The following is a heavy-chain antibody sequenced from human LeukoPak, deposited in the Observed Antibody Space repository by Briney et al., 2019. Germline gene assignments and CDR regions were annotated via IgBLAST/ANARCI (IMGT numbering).Heavy chain of an antibody. CDR1: GFTFSSYG. D-gene: IGHD2-21*02. CDR3: AKDVLAFCGGDCYSLGY. Sequence: PGGSLRLSCATSGFTFSSYGLHWVRQAPGKGLEWVVFIHYDGNFKYYADSVKGRFTISRDNSKHTLYLQMNSLRPEDTAVYYCAKDVLAFCGGDCYSLGYWGQGTLVTVSS. V-gene: IGHV3-30*02. J-gene: IGHJ4*02. CDR2: IHYDGNFK.